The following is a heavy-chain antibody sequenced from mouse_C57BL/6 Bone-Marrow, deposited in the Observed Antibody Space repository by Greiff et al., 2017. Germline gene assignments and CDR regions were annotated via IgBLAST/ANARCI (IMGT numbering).Heavy chain of an antibody. J-gene: IGHJ4*01. CDR3: AREKITTVVATYYYAMDY. Sequence: EVQLQQSGPELVKPGASVKISCKASGYTFTDYYMNWVKQSHGKSLEWIGDINPNNGGTSYNQKFKGKATLTVDKSSSTAYMELRSRTSEDSAVYYCAREKITTVVATYYYAMDYWGQGTSVTVSS. CDR1: GYTFTDYY. V-gene: IGHV1-26*01. CDR2: INPNNGGT. D-gene: IGHD1-1*01.